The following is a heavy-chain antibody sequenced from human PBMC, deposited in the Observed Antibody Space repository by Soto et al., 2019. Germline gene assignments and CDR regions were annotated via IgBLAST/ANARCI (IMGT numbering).Heavy chain of an antibody. V-gene: IGHV3-21*06. CDR2: ISSTTNYI. CDR1: GFTFTRYN. CDR3: ARESEDLTSNFDY. Sequence: GGSLRLSCAASGFTFTRYNMNWVRQAPGKGLEWVSSISSTTNYIYYGDSMKGRFTISRDNAKNSLYLEMNSLRAEDTAVYYCARESEDLTSNFDYWGQGTLVTVSS. J-gene: IGHJ4*02.